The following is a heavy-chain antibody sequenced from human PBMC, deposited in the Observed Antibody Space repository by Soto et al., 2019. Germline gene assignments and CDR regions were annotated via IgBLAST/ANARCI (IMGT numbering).Heavy chain of an antibody. CDR3: ARLVYDTRLNYMYFDF. J-gene: IGHJ4*02. CDR1: GVSISSGNW. D-gene: IGHD3-10*01. Sequence: SETLSLTCAVSGVSISSGNWWTWVRQTPQRGLEYIGEIFHDGTANYYPSFERRVAISVDTSKNQFSLKLTSVTAADTAIYFCARLVYDTRLNYMYFDFWGQGPLATASS. V-gene: IGHV4-4*02. CDR2: IFHDGTA.